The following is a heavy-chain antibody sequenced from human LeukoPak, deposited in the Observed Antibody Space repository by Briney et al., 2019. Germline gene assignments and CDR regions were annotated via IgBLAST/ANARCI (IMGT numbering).Heavy chain of an antibody. CDR2: INAGNGNT. Sequence: ASVKVSCKASGYTFTSYAMNWVRQAPGQGLEWMGWINAGNGNTKYSQKFQGRVTITRDTSATTAYMELTSLRSEDTAVYYCARGDSSGYYLDYWGQGTLVTVSS. CDR1: GYTFTSYA. D-gene: IGHD3-22*01. V-gene: IGHV1-3*01. CDR3: ARGDSSGYYLDY. J-gene: IGHJ4*02.